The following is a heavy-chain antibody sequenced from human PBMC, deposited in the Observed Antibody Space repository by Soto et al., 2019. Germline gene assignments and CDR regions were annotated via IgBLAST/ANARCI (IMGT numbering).Heavy chain of an antibody. CDR1: GFTFGTTD. D-gene: IGHD3-10*01. CDR2: IDGSGGIT. CDR3: VKNSGWFNT. Sequence: QLLQSGGGLVQPGGSLTLSCAASGFTFGTTDMSWVRQAPGEGLEWVSTIDGSGGITYYADSVKGRFTISRDNSRNTGYLQMNSLRGDDTALYYCVKNSGWFNTWGQGALVTASS. V-gene: IGHV3-23*01. J-gene: IGHJ5*02.